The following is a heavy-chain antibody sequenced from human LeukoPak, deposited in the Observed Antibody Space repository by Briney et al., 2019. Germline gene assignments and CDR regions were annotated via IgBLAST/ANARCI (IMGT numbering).Heavy chain of an antibody. CDR1: GFTFSSYA. CDR2: MTSGGRTT. CDR3: SKEYSYDTGGYVPDYFES. Sequence: PGGSLRLSCTASGFTFSSYAMTWVRQAPGKGLECVSTMTSGGRTTYYADSVKGRFTISIDNSKNTLYLQMNSLRTEDTAIYYCSKEYSYDTGGYVPDYFESCAQGTLVTVSS. D-gene: IGHD3-22*01. V-gene: IGHV3-23*01. J-gene: IGHJ4*02.